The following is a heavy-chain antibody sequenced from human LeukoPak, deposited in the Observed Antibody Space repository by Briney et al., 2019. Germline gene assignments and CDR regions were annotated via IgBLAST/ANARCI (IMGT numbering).Heavy chain of an antibody. J-gene: IGHJ6*03. D-gene: IGHD3-10*01. CDR1: GGTFSSYA. V-gene: IGHV1-69*05. CDR3: ARGFGELSPYYYYYMDV. CDR2: IIPIFGTA. Sequence: SVKVSCKASGGTFSSYAISWVRQAPGQGREWMGRIIPIFGTANYAQKFQGRVTITTDESTSTAYMELSSLRSEDTAVYYCARGFGELSPYYYYYMDVWGKGTTVTVSS.